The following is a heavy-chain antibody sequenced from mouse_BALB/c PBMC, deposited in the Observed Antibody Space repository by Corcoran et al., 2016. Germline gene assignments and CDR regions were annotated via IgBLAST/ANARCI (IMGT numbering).Heavy chain of an antibody. D-gene: IGHD2-1*01. J-gene: IGHJ3*01. Sequence: DVQLQESGPGLVKPSQSLSLTCSVTGYSITSGYYWNWIRQFPGNKLEWMGYISYDGSNNYNPSLKNRISITRDTSKNQFFLKLNSVTTEDTATYCCASYGNYRAWFAYWGQGTVVTVSA. CDR1: GYSITSGYY. V-gene: IGHV3-6*02. CDR2: ISYDGSN. CDR3: ASYGNYRAWFAY.